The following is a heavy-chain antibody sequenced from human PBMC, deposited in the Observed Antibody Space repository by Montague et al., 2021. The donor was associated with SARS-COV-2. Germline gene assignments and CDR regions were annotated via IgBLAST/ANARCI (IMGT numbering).Heavy chain of an antibody. V-gene: IGHV3-48*03. Sequence: SLRLSCAASGFTFSSYEMNWVRQAPGKGLEWVSYISSSGSTIYHADSVKGRFTISRDNAKNSLYLQMNRLRAEDTAVYYCARNYYDSSGYDYPFYYYGMDVWGQGTTVTVSS. J-gene: IGHJ6*02. CDR3: ARNYYDSSGYDYPFYYYGMDV. D-gene: IGHD3-22*01. CDR1: GFTFSSYE. CDR2: ISSSGSTI.